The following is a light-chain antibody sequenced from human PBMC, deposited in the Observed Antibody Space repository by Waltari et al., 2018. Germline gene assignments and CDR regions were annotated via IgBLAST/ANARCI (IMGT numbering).Light chain of an antibody. CDR3: QQYNYYPVT. V-gene: IGKV1-5*03. Sequence: DIQVTQSPSTRSASVGDRVTIACRASQSIDTWLAWYQQKPGKAPKLLIYKASHLESGVPLRFSGSGSGTEFTLTINSLQPDDFATYYCQQYNYYPVTYGQGTKLVI. J-gene: IGKJ2*01. CDR2: KAS. CDR1: QSIDTW.